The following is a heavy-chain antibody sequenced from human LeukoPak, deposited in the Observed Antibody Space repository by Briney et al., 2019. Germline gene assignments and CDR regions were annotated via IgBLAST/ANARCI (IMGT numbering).Heavy chain of an antibody. CDR3: ARHKTVSALRRDYMDV. V-gene: IGHV3-74*01. D-gene: IGHD4-17*01. CDR2: INLDGSTT. Sequence: PRGSLRLSCVASGFTFSNYWMHWVRQVPGKGLVWVSRINLDGSTTTYADSVKGRFTISRDNAKNTLYLQMNSLRAEDTALYYCARHKTVSALRRDYMDVWGKGTTVTVSS. CDR1: GFTFSNYW. J-gene: IGHJ6*03.